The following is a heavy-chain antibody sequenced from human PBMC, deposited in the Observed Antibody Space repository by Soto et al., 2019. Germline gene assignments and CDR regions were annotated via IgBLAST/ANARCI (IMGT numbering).Heavy chain of an antibody. D-gene: IGHD6-19*01. Sequence: GGSLRLSCAASGFTFSSYAMSWVRQAPGKGLEWVSAISGSGGSTYYADSVKGRFTISRDNSKNTLYLQMNSLRADDTAVYYCAGGSGWADFEYWGQGTLVTVSS. CDR2: ISGSGGST. CDR3: AGGSGWADFEY. CDR1: GFTFSSYA. J-gene: IGHJ4*02. V-gene: IGHV3-23*01.